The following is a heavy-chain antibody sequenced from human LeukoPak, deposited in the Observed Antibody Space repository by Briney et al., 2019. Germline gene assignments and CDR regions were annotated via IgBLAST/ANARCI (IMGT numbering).Heavy chain of an antibody. V-gene: IGHV4-59*01. CDR2: IYYSGST. CDR3: ARGVAPGQLRRYFDY. D-gene: IGHD1-1*01. J-gene: IGHJ4*02. Sequence: SETPSLTCTVSGGSISSYYWGWIRQPPGKGLEWIGYIYYSGSTNYNPSLKSRVTISVDTSKNQFSLTLSSVTAADTAVYYCARGVAPGQLRRYFDYWGQGTLVTVSS. CDR1: GGSISSYY.